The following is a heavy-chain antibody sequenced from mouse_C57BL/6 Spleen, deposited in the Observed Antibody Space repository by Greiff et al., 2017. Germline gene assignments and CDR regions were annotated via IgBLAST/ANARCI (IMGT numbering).Heavy chain of an antibody. V-gene: IGHV5-6*01. Sequence: EVKLVESGGDLVKPGGSLKLSCAASGFTFSSYGMSWVRQTPDKRLEWVATVSSGGSYTYYPDSVKGRVTISRDNAKNTLYLQMSSLKSEDTAMYYCASYDGRAGFAYWGQGTLVTVSA. CDR3: ASYDGRAGFAY. CDR2: VSSGGSYT. CDR1: GFTFSSYG. D-gene: IGHD2-12*01. J-gene: IGHJ3*01.